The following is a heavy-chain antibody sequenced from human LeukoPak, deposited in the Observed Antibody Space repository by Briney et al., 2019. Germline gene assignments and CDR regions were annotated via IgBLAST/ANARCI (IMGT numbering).Heavy chain of an antibody. CDR3: ARDRDRGGYFRKTPHWYSDL. V-gene: IGHV6-1*01. D-gene: IGHD5-18*01. CDR1: GDNVSTNTAA. Sequence: SQTLSLTCVISGDNVSTNTAAWSWIRQSPSRGLEWLGRTYYRFKWYTDYAVTMRSRITIDADTSRNQFSLQLNSVTPEDTAVYFCARDRDRGGYFRKTPHWYSDLWGRGTLVTVSS. CDR2: TYYRFKWYT. J-gene: IGHJ2*01.